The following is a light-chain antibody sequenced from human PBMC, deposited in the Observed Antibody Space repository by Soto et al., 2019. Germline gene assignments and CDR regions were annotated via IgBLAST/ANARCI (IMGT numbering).Light chain of an antibody. CDR2: DAS. J-gene: IGKJ1*01. Sequence: DLQMTQTPWTLAASGKGIDTGGCRVSQSIDTWLAWYQQKPKRVPKLLIYDASSLESGVPLRFRGSGSGTEFTLTISRLQPDDFASYSCQEYNGYLTWTFGQGTKVDIK. CDR3: QEYNGYLTWT. V-gene: IGKV1-5*01. CDR1: QSIDTW.